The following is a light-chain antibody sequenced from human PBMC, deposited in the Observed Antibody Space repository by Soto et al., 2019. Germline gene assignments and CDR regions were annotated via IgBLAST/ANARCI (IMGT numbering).Light chain of an antibody. CDR1: QNIDNY. V-gene: IGKV1-39*01. J-gene: IGKJ4*01. CDR3: QESYNSPAVG. CDR2: ATF. Sequence: DIQMTQSPSSLSASLGDRVTITCRASQNIDNYLNWYQHKPGKAPKLLIYATFTLQSGVPARFSGSGSGTEFTLTISTLQSEDFATYFCQESYNSPAVGFGGGTKVEIK.